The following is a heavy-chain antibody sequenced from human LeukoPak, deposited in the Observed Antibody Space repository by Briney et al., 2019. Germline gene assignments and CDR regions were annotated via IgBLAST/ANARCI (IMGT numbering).Heavy chain of an antibody. J-gene: IGHJ5*01. CDR3: ASQHNGFDS. Sequence: SETLSLTCTVSGGSINSTIHHWGWIRQPPGKGLEWIGSIYYLGGTLYNPSLKSRVTIYVDMSKTQFSLTVNSVTAEDPAVYYCASQHNGFDSWGQGTLVTVSS. D-gene: IGHD1-14*01. CDR2: IYYLGGT. V-gene: IGHV4-39*01. CDR1: GGSINSTIHH.